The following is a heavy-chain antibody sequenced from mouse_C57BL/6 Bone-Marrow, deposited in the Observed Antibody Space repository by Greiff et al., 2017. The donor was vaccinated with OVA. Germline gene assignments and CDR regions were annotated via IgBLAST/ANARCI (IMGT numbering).Heavy chain of an antibody. CDR3: ARDGTGLYYFDY. CDR1: GYTFTSYG. D-gene: IGHD4-1*01. J-gene: IGHJ2*01. CDR2: IYPRSGNT. Sequence: VKLVESGAELARPGASVKLSCKASGYTFTSYGISWVKQRTGQGLEWIGEIYPRSGNTYYNEKFKGKATLTADKSSSTAYMERRSLTSEDSAVYFCARDGTGLYYFDYWGQGTTLTVSS. V-gene: IGHV1-81*01.